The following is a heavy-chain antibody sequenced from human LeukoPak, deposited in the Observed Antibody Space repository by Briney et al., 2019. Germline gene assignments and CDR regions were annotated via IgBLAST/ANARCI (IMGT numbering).Heavy chain of an antibody. CDR1: GYTFTSYD. V-gene: IGHV1-8*03. CDR2: MNPNSGNT. D-gene: IGHD6-13*01. J-gene: IGHJ5*02. CDR3: ARVGGYSSSWYGYWFDP. Sequence: GASVKVSCKASGYTFTSYDINWVRQATGQGLEWMGWMNPNSGNTGYAQKFQGRVTITRNTSISTAYMELSSLRSEDTAVYYCARVGGYSSSWYGYWFDPWGQGTLVTVSS.